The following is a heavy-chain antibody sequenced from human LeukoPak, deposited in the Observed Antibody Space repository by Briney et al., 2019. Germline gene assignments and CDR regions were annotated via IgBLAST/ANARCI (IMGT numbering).Heavy chain of an antibody. D-gene: IGHD6-13*01. CDR2: IYPGDSDT. V-gene: IGHV5-51*01. J-gene: IGHJ4*02. Sequence: GESLKISCQGSGYSFTNYWIGWVPQMPGKGRGWLGIIYPGDSDTRYNPSFQGKATLSADKSISTAFRLWSRPQAQDTAMYFCARSRRRIAAAEDYWGQGTLVTVSS. CDR1: GYSFTNYW. CDR3: ARSRRRIAAAEDY.